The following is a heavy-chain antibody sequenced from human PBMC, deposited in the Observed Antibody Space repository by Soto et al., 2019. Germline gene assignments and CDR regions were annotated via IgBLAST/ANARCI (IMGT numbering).Heavy chain of an antibody. Sequence: PSETLSLTCSVSGGSTSDKSYFWGWVRQSPGKGLEWIGSMYYSGSSYYNPSLKSRVAISVDTSKSQFSLKLRSVTAADTAVYFCARQRLLRLKPDFDIWGQGTLVTVSS. CDR2: MYYSGSS. D-gene: IGHD2-21*02. J-gene: IGHJ4*02. V-gene: IGHV4-39*01. CDR3: ARQRLLRLKPDFDI. CDR1: GGSTSDKSYF.